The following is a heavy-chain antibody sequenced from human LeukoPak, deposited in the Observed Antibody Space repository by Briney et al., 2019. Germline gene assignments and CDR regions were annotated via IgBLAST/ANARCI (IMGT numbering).Heavy chain of an antibody. V-gene: IGHV1-8*02. CDR3: ARDESGYDSWFDP. D-gene: IGHD5-12*01. CDR1: GYTFTSYD. J-gene: IGHJ5*02. CDR2: MNPKSGKI. Sequence: ASVKVSCKASGYTFTSYDINWVRQATGQGLEWMGWMNPKSGKIGIPQKFQGRVTMTSNTSTNTAYMELSSLRSDDTAVYYCARDESGYDSWFDPWGQGTLVTVSS.